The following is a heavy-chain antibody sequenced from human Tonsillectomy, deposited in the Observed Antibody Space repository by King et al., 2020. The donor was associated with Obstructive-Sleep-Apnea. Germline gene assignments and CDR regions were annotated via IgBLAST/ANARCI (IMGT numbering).Heavy chain of an antibody. J-gene: IGHJ6*01. CDR2: ISGSGGST. CDR1: GFTFSSYA. V-gene: IGHV3-23*04. D-gene: IGHD2-21*02. Sequence: VQLVESGGGLVQPGGSLRLSCAASGFTFSSYAMSWVRQAPGKGLELVSAISGSGGSTYCADSVKGRFTISRDNSKNTLYLQMNSLRADDTAVYYCAKGQVVTALYYYYGMHLGRQGTTVTVSS. CDR3: AKGQVVTALYYYYGMHL.